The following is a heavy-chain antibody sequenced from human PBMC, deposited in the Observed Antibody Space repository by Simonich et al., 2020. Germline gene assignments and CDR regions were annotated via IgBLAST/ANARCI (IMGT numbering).Heavy chain of an antibody. CDR2: IYLWDSDT. D-gene: IGHD1-1*01. CDR1: GYSFTSYW. J-gene: IGHJ3*02. V-gene: IGHV5-51*01. Sequence: EVQLVQSGAEVKKPGESLKISCKGSGYSFTSYWVGWGRQMPGKGLEWMGSIYLWDSDTKYSPSFQGQFTISADKSISTAYLQWSSLKASDTAMYYCARQLNDFDIWGQGTMVTVSS. CDR3: ARQLNDFDI.